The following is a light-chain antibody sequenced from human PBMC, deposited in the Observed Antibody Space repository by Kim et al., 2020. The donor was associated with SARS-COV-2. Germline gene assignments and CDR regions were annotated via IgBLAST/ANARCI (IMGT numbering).Light chain of an antibody. J-gene: IGLJ3*02. CDR1: GSNIGRYY. Sequence: QSVLTQPPSASGTPGQRVSISCSGSGSNIGRYYVYWYQQLPGTAPKLLIYRNDQRPSGVPDRFSGSKSGTSASLAISGLRSEDEADYYCATWDDSLSGPHWVFGGGTQLTVL. CDR2: RND. V-gene: IGLV1-47*01. CDR3: ATWDDSLSGPHWV.